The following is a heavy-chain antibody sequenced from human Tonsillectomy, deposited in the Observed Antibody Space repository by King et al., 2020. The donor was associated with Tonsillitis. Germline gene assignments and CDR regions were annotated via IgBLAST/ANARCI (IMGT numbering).Heavy chain of an antibody. V-gene: IGHV3-48*03. D-gene: IGHD3-3*01. CDR1: GFTFSSFE. Sequence: MQLVQSGGGLVQPGGSLRLSCAASGFTFSSFEMNWVRQAPGKGLEGVSYISSSGSTIYYEDSVKGRFTISRDNAKNSLYLQMNSLRAEDTAVYYCAREDDSRFCYDYWGQGTLVTVPS. J-gene: IGHJ4*02. CDR3: AREDDSRFCYDY. CDR2: ISSSGSTI.